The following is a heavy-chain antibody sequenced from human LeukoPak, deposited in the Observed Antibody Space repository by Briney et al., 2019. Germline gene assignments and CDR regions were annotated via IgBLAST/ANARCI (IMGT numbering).Heavy chain of an antibody. D-gene: IGHD3-3*02. Sequence: SETLSLICTVSGGSISSYYWSWIRQPAGKGLEWIGRIYTSGSTNYNPSLKSRVTISVDTSKSHLSLKLSSVTAADTAVYYCASGISVDPDTFDIWGPGTMVTVSP. V-gene: IGHV4-4*07. CDR3: ASGISVDPDTFDI. CDR1: GGSISSYY. J-gene: IGHJ3*02. CDR2: IYTSGST.